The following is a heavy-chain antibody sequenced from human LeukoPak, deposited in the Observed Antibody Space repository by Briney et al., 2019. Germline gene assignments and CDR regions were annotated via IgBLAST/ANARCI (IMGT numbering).Heavy chain of an antibody. J-gene: IGHJ6*03. CDR3: ARGWGPTSYYYCMDV. CDR1: SGSISSSTYY. V-gene: IGHV4-39*01. Sequence: SETLSLTCTVSSGSISSSTYYWGGTRQPPGKGLEWIGSIFYSGSTYYNPSLKSRGTISVDTSQNQFSLMLSSVTAADTAVYYCARGWGPTSYYYCMDVWGKGTTVTVSS. D-gene: IGHD6-19*01. CDR2: IFYSGST.